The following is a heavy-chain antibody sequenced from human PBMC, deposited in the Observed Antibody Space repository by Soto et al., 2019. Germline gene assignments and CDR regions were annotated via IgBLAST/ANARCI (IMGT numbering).Heavy chain of an antibody. V-gene: IGHV1-18*01. CDR2: ISAYNGNT. Sequence: ASVKVSCKASGYTFTSYGISWVRQAPGQGLEWMGWISAYNGNTNYAQKLQGRVTMTTDTSTSTAYMELRSLRSDDTAVYYCGRDPTDYDFWSGYIIRWFDPWGQGTLVTVSS. D-gene: IGHD3-3*01. J-gene: IGHJ5*02. CDR3: GRDPTDYDFWSGYIIRWFDP. CDR1: GYTFTSYG.